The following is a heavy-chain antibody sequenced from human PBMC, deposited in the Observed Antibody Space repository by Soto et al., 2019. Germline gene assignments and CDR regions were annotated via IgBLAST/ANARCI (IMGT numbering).Heavy chain of an antibody. J-gene: IGHJ4*02. V-gene: IGHV1-69*01. CDR3: ARGVRGYIYGRGAPRYYFDY. D-gene: IGHD5-18*01. CDR1: GGIFSSNA. CDR2: IIPIFGSV. Sequence: QVQLVQSGAEVKKPGSSVKVSCMASGGIFSSNALSWVRQAPGQGLEWMGGIIPIFGSVNYAQKFQGRVTITADESTSTAYMELSSLRSEDTAVYFCARGVRGYIYGRGAPRYYFDYWGQGTLVTVSS.